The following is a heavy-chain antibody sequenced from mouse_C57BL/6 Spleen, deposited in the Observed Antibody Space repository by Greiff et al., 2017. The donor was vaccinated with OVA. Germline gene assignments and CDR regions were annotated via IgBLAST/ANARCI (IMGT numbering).Heavy chain of an antibody. V-gene: IGHV1-18*01. J-gene: IGHJ4*01. CDR1: GYTFTDYN. CDR2: INPNNGGT. CDR3: AATGAYYYGSSPNYYAMDY. D-gene: IGHD1-1*01. Sequence: EVHLVESGPELVKPGASVKIPCKASGYTFTDYNMDWVKQSHGKSLEWIGDINPNNGGTIYNQKFKGKATLTVDKSSSTAYMELRSLTSEDTAVYYCAATGAYYYGSSPNYYAMDYWGQGTSVTVSS.